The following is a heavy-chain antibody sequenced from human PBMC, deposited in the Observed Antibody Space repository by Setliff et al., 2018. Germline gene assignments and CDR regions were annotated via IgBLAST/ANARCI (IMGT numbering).Heavy chain of an antibody. CDR3: ARHATYYYGSGNLPFDS. Sequence: SETLSLTCAAYGGTFSDYYWTWIRQPPGKGLEWVGEINHRGSTNYNPSLKSRVTISVDTSKDQFSLKVISMTAADTAVYYCARHATYYYGSGNLPFDSWGQGTLVTVSS. D-gene: IGHD3-10*01. J-gene: IGHJ4*02. CDR1: GGTFSDYY. CDR2: INHRGST. V-gene: IGHV4-34*01.